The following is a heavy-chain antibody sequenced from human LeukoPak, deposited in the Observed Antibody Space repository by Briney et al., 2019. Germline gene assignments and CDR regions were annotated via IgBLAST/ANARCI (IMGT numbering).Heavy chain of an antibody. J-gene: IGHJ5*02. V-gene: IGHV3-7*01. Sequence: GGSLRLSCAASGFTFSSYWMSWVRQAPGKGLEWVANIKQDGSEKYYVDSVKGRFTISRDNAKNSLYLQMNSLRAEDTAVYYCARGPHYDFWSGYYHWGQGTLVTVSS. D-gene: IGHD3-3*01. CDR2: IKQDGSEK. CDR3: ARGPHYDFWSGYYH. CDR1: GFTFSSYW.